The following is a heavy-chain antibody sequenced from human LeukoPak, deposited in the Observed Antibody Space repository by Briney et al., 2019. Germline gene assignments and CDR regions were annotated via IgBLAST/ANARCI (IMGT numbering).Heavy chain of an antibody. CDR2: IYYSGRT. CDR1: GGSTSSSSYY. J-gene: IGHJ4*02. V-gene: IGHV4-39*02. CDR3: ARDLGYSSGWYEGGHFDF. Sequence: PSETLSLTCSVSGGSTSSSSYYWGWIRQPPGKGLEWIGSIYYSGRTYYNLSLKSRVTISVDTSKNQFSLKLSSVTAADSGVYYCARDLGYSSGWYEGGHFDFWGQGTLVTVSS. D-gene: IGHD6-19*01.